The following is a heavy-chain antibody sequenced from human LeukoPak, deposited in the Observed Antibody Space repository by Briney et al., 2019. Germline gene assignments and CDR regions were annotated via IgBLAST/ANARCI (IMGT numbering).Heavy chain of an antibody. CDR2: IKQDGSEK. CDR3: ARGLYYYDSSGYWYFDY. CDR1: GFTFSSYE. D-gene: IGHD3-22*01. Sequence: GGSLRLSCAASGFTFSSYEMNCVRQAPGKGLEWVANIKQDGSEKYYVDSVKGRFTISRDNAKNSLYLQMNSLRAEDTAVCYCARGLYYYDSSGYWYFDYWGQGTLVTVSP. V-gene: IGHV3-7*01. J-gene: IGHJ4*02.